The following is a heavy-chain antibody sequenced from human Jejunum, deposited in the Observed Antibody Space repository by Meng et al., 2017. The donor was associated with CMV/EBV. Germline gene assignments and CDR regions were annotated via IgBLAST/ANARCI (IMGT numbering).Heavy chain of an antibody. V-gene: IGHV3-21*01. CDR2: IRSYGSRI. J-gene: IGHJ6*02. CDR3: ATLISSPDYDYYYGMDV. CDR1: FTSFS. Sequence: FTSFSMNWVRQAPGKGLEWVSSIRSYGSRIDYADSVKGRFTISRDNAKNSVFLQMNSLRAEDAAVYYCATLISSPDYDYYYGMDVWGQGTTVTVSS. D-gene: IGHD3-10*01.